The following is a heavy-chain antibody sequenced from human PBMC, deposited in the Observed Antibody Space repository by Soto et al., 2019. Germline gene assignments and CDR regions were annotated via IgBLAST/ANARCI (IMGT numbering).Heavy chain of an antibody. D-gene: IGHD5-18*01. V-gene: IGHV3-30-3*01. CDR2: ISYDGSNK. Sequence: PGGSLRLSCAASGFTFSSYAMHWVRQAPGKGLEWVAVISYDGSNKYYADSVKGRFTISRDNSKNTLYLQMNSLRAEDTAVYYCARGSGYSYGYGNAFFPMTLPAYWGQGTLVTVSS. CDR1: GFTFSSYA. CDR3: ARGSGYSYGYGNAFFPMTLPAY. J-gene: IGHJ4*02.